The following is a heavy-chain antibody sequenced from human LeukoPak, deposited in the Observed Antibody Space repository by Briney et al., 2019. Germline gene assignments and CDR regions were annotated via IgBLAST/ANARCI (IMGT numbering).Heavy chain of an antibody. CDR2: INHSGST. CDR3: ARRTYYYYGMDV. V-gene: IGHV4-34*01. CDR1: GGSFSGYY. Sequence: PSETLSLTCAVYGGSFSGYYWSWIRQPPGKGLEWIGEINHSGSTNYNPSLKSRVTISVDTSKNQFSLKLSSVTAADTAVYYCARRTYYYYGMDVWGQGTTVTVPS. J-gene: IGHJ6*02.